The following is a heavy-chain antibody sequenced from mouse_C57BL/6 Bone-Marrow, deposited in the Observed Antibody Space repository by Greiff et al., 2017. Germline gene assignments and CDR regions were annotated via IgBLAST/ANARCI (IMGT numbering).Heavy chain of an antibody. J-gene: IGHJ4*01. V-gene: IGHV5-15*01. CDR2: ISNLAYSI. CDR3: ARPEGDY. CDR1: GFTFSDYG. Sequence: EVKLMESGGGLVQPGGSLKLSCAASGFTFSDYGMAWVRQAPRKGPEWVAFISNLAYSIYYADTVTGRFTISRENAKNTLYLELSGLRSEDTAMYYCARPEGDYWGQGTSVTVSS.